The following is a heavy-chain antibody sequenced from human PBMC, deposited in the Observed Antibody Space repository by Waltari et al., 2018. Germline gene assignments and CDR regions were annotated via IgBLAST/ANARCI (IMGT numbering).Heavy chain of an antibody. J-gene: IGHJ4*02. D-gene: IGHD2-8*02. Sequence: QVQLQQSGPGLVKPSQTLSLPCTVSGASISSRCYSWSLLRLPAGKGLEWIGYIYTSGSTNYNPSLKSRVTISVDTSKNQFSRKLSSVTAADTAVYYCARSPPARTGGVSQEFDYWGQGTLVTVSS. CDR3: ARSPPARTGGVSQEFDY. CDR1: GASISSRCYS. CDR2: IYTSGST. V-gene: IGHV4-61*09.